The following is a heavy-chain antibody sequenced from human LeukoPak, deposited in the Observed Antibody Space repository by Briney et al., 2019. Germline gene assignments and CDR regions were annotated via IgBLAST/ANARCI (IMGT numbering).Heavy chain of an antibody. CDR2: IKQDGSDK. CDR3: ARSLGYCSAGSCFPFDY. CDR1: GFTFSTYA. V-gene: IGHV3-7*05. J-gene: IGHJ4*02. D-gene: IGHD2-15*01. Sequence: GGSLRLSCAASGFTFSTYAMTWVRQAPGKGLEWVANIKQDGSDKYYVDSVKGRFTISRDNAKNSLYLQMNSLRAEDTAVYYCARSLGYCSAGSCFPFDYWGQGTLVTVSS.